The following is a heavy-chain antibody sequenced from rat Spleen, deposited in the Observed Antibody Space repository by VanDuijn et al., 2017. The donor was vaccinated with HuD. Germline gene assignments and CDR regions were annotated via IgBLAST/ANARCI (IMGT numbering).Heavy chain of an antibody. CDR1: GFSLTSYN. V-gene: IGHV2-30*01. J-gene: IGHJ3*01. D-gene: IGHD2-7*01. CDR3: ARDENGYLNLWFAY. CDR2: IWTGGST. Sequence: QVQLKESGPDLVQPSQTLSLTCTVSGFSLTSYNVHWVRQPTGKGLEWMGVIWTGGSTDYNSALKSRLSISRDTSKSQVFLKMNSLQTGDTATYYCARDENGYLNLWFAYWGQGTLVTVSS.